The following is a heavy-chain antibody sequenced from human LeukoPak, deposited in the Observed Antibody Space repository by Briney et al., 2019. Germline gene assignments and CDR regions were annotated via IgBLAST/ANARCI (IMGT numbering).Heavy chain of an antibody. CDR2: INSYNGNT. CDR3: ARAAAMVTYVYY. D-gene: IGHD5-18*01. CDR1: GYTFTTYG. J-gene: IGHJ4*02. Sequence: ASVTVSFKASGYTFTTYGISWVRQAPGQGLEWMGWINSYNGNTNYAQKFQGRVTMTTDTSTSTAYMELWSLRSDDTAVYYCARAAAMVTYVYYWGQGTPVTVSS. V-gene: IGHV1-18*01.